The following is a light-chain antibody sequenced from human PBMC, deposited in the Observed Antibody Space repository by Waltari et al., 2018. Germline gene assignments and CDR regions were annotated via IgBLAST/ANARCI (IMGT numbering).Light chain of an antibody. CDR1: QSVSTN. Sequence: EIVMTQSPVTLSVSPGDRATLSCRASQSVSTNVAWYQQKPGQVPRVLIYGVSSRATGIPARFSGSGSGTDFTLTISSLQSEDAAIYYCQQYNKWPPVTCGPGTKVDLK. J-gene: IGKJ3*01. V-gene: IGKV3-15*01. CDR2: GVS. CDR3: QQYNKWPPVT.